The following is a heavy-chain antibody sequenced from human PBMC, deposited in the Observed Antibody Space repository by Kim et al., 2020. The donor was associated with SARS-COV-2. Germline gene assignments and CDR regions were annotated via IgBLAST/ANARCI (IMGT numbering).Heavy chain of an antibody. CDR2: INQDGSES. CDR3: PRSVFGVNC. J-gene: IGHJ4*02. CDR1: GFTFSHDW. V-gene: IGHV3-7*01. D-gene: IGHD3-10*01. Sequence: GGSLRLSCAASGFTFSHDWMTWVRQAPGKGLEWVANINQDGSESYYVDSVKGRFTISRDNAKNSLYLQMNSMLVEDTAVYYCPRSVFGVNCWGQGTLVSVSS.